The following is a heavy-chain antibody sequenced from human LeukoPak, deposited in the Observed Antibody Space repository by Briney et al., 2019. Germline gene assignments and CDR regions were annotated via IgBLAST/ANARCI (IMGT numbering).Heavy chain of an antibody. CDR2: INHSGST. J-gene: IGHJ4*02. CDR3: SRGVTDTN. V-gene: IGHV4-34*01. Sequence: SETLSLTCAAYGGSLSGYYWSWIRQPPGKGLEWIGEINHSGSTNYNSSLKSRITISIDTSKNQFSLNLNSVTAADTAVYYCSRGVTDTNWGQGTLVIVSS. D-gene: IGHD5-18*01. CDR1: GGSLSGYY.